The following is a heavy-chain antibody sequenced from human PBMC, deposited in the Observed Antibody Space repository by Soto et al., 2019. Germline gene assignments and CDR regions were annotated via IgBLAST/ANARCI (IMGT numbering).Heavy chain of an antibody. V-gene: IGHV1-69*12. J-gene: IGHJ4*02. CDR2: IIPMFGTA. CDR3: ASGIQLWLRRINNGYSG. CDR1: GGTFSTYA. Sequence: QVQLVQSGAEVKKAEYSVKVSCKDPGGTFSTYAISWVRQAPGQGLGWMGGIIPMFGTANYAQRFQDRVTITADESTNTVYMELSSLRSEDTAVYFCASGIQLWLRRINNGYSGWGQGTLVTVSS. D-gene: IGHD5-18*01.